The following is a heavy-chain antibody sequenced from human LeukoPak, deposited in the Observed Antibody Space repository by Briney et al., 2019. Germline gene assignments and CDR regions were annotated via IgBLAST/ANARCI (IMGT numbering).Heavy chain of an antibody. J-gene: IGHJ6*03. CDR2: ITSSSTYV. V-gene: IGHV3-21*01. D-gene: IGHD5-12*01. CDR1: GFSLSSHA. CDR3: ARDPYSGSYGNNYYYYMDV. Sequence: GGSLRLSCAASGFSLSSHAMSWVRQAPGQRLEWVSSITSSSTYVFYADSVKGRFTISRDNAQNSLYLQMNSLRAEDTAVYYCARDPYSGSYGNNYYYYMDVWGRGTTVTISS.